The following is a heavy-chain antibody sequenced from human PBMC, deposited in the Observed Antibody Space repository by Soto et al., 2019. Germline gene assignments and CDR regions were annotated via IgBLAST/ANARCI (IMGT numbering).Heavy chain of an antibody. V-gene: IGHV1-2*02. Sequence: ASVKVSCKASGYTFTGYYMHWVRQALGQGLEWMGWINPNSGGTNYAQKFQGRVTMTRDTSISTAYMELSRLRSDDTAVYYCARVRITMVPALQHWGQGTLVTVSS. CDR2: INPNSGGT. CDR3: ARVRITMVPALQH. D-gene: IGHD3-10*01. CDR1: GYTFTGYY. J-gene: IGHJ1*01.